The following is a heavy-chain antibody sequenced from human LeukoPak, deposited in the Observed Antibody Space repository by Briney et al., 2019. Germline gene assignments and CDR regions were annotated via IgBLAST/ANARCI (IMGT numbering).Heavy chain of an antibody. D-gene: IGHD7-27*01. J-gene: IGHJ4*02. CDR2: INHRGST. CDR3: ARRPDGDDY. V-gene: IGHV4-34*01. CDR1: GGSFSDYQ. Sequence: SETLSLTCGVYGGSFSDYQWSWIRQTPGKGLEWIGEINHRGSTNYNPSLKSRVTISVDTSKRQYSLKANSMTAADTAVYYCARRPDGDDYWGQGTLVTVSS.